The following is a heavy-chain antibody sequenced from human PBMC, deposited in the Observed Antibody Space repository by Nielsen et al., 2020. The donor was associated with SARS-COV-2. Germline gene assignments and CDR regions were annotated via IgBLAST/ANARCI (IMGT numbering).Heavy chain of an antibody. CDR1: GDSVSSSSAA. D-gene: IGHD1-7*01. V-gene: IGHV6-1*01. Sequence: SCAISGDSVSSSSAAWNWIRQSPSRGLEWLGRTYYRSKWYNDYAVSVKSRITINPDTSKNQFSLKLSSVTAADTAVYYCARRGITGTRRFDYWGQGTLVTVSS. J-gene: IGHJ4*02. CDR3: ARRGITGTRRFDY. CDR2: TYYRSKWYN.